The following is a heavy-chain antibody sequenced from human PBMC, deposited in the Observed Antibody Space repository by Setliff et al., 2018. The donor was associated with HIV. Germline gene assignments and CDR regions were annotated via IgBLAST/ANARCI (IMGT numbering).Heavy chain of an antibody. J-gene: IGHJ6*02. CDR3: ARDPGMATTYGGDYYYYGLDV. V-gene: IGHV3-20*01. D-gene: IGHD5-12*01. Sequence: PWGALRLSCAPSGFSFSNYWMHWVRQAPGEGLVWVSRINWNGGSTGYADSVKGRFTISRDNAKNSLYLQMNSLRGEDTALYHCARDPGMATTYGGDYYYYGLDVWGQGTTVTVSS. CDR1: GFSFSNYW. CDR2: INWNGGST.